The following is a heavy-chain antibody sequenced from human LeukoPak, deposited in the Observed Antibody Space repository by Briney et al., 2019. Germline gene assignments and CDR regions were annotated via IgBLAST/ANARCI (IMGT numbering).Heavy chain of an antibody. V-gene: IGHV1-24*01. J-gene: IGHJ4*02. Sequence: ASVKVSCKVSGYTLTELSMNWVRQAPGKGLEWMGGFNPEDGETIYAQKFQGRVTMTEDTSTDTAYMELSSLRSEDTAVYYCATGVPNYDILTGYYPIGFDYWGQGTLVTVSS. CDR2: FNPEDGET. CDR3: ATGVPNYDILTGYYPIGFDY. CDR1: GYTLTELS. D-gene: IGHD3-9*01.